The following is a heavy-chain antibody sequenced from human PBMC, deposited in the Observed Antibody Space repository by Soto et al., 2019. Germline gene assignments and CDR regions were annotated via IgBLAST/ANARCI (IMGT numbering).Heavy chain of an antibody. J-gene: IGHJ4*02. V-gene: IGHV3-64D*06. Sequence: GGSLRLSCSASGFTFSDSTMHWVRQAPGKGLKYVSTINNNGRNTHYADSVKGRFTISRDNSKNTVYLQMRSLTPEDTAIYYRVKYSKPGFWGRGTLVTVSS. CDR1: GFTFSDST. CDR2: INNNGRNT. D-gene: IGHD1-26*01. CDR3: VKYSKPGF.